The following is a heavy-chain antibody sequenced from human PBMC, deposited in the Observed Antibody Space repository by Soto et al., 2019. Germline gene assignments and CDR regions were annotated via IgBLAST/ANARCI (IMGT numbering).Heavy chain of an antibody. CDR2: INPSVGST. Sequence: ASVKVSCKASGYTFTSYYMHWVRQAPGQGLEWMGIINPSVGSTSYAQKFQGRVTMTRDTSTSTVYMELSSLRSEDTAVYYCARVWTMVRGVTPFPYYYGMDVWGQGTTVTVSS. CDR1: GYTFTSYY. V-gene: IGHV1-46*01. D-gene: IGHD3-10*01. CDR3: ARVWTMVRGVTPFPYYYGMDV. J-gene: IGHJ6*02.